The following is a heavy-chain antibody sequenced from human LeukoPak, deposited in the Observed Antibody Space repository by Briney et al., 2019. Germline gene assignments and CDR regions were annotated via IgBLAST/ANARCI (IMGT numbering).Heavy chain of an antibody. CDR2: ISGSGGSA. D-gene: IGHD3-22*01. Sequence: GGSLRLSCAASGFTFSRYWMTWVRQAPGKGLEWVSGISGSGGSASYADSVKGRFTISRDNSKNTLFLQMNSLRAEDTAIYYCAKDAIGDSSGHYWWEFDYRGQGTLVTVSS. V-gene: IGHV3-23*01. CDR1: GFTFSRYW. CDR3: AKDAIGDSSGHYWWEFDY. J-gene: IGHJ4*02.